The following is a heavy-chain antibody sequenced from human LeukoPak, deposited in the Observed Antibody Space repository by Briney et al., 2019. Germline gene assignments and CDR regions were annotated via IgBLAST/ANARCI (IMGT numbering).Heavy chain of an antibody. V-gene: IGHV3-23*01. D-gene: IGHD3-22*01. CDR3: AKSGYYDSSGYLY. CDR2: ISISGGGT. CDR1: GFIFNNYA. J-gene: IGHJ4*02. Sequence: GGSLRLSCATSGFIFNNYAMSWVRQAPGKGLEWISAISISGGGTYYADSVKGRFSISRDYSKNTLYLQMNSLRAEDTAVYYCAKSGYYDSSGYLYWGQGTLVTVSS.